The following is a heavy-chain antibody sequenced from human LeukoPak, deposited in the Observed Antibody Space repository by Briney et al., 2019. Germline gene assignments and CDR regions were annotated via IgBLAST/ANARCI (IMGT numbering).Heavy chain of an antibody. CDR3: SRNYRGGDY. CDR1: GFTFSSYE. Sequence: PGGSLRLSCAASGFTFSSYEMNWVRQAPGKGLEWVSYISSSGSTIYYADSVKGRFTISRDKAKNSLYLQKSSLRAEDTAAYYWSRNYRGGDYWGQGTRVTVSS. D-gene: IGHD1-7*01. CDR2: ISSSGSTI. V-gene: IGHV3-48*03. J-gene: IGHJ4*02.